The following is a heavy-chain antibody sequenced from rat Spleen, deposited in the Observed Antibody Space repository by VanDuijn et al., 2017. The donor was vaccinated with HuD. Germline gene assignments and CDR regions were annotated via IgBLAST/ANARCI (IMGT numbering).Heavy chain of an antibody. D-gene: IGHD1-2*01. CDR2: ISTGGNT. V-gene: IGHV2S12*01. Sequence: QVQVKESGPGLVQPSQTLSLTCTVSGFSLTSNGVSWVRQPPGKGLEWIAAISTGGNTYYNSALKSRLSISRDTSKSQVFLKMGSLQTEDTATYYCARDSGDYSSYGFDYWGQGVMVTVSS. CDR1: GFSLTSNG. CDR3: ARDSGDYSSYGFDY. J-gene: IGHJ2*01.